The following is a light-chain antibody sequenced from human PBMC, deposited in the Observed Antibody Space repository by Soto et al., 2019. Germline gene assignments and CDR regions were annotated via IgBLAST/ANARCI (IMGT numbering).Light chain of an antibody. Sequence: QAVVTQPPSVSGAPGERVTISCSGSSSNIGAGYDVHWYQHLPGTAPKLLIYGNNNRPSGVPDRFSGSRSGTSASLAITGLQAEDEAAYYCQSYDYSLSGFWVFGGGTQLTVL. J-gene: IGLJ3*02. CDR3: QSYDYSLSGFWV. CDR1: SSNIGAGYD. V-gene: IGLV1-40*01. CDR2: GNN.